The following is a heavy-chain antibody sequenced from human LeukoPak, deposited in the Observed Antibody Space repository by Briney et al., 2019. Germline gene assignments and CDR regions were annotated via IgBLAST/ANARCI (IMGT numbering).Heavy chain of an antibody. Sequence: GGSLRLSCAASGFTFSNYWMHWVRQAPGKGLVWVSRINGDGTSIGYADSVKGRFTISRDYAKNTLYLQMNSLRAEDTAVYYCARDPLRYFDWLLRSGAFDIWGQGTMVTVSS. CDR2: INGDGTSI. CDR3: ARDPLRYFDWLLRSGAFDI. V-gene: IGHV3-74*01. D-gene: IGHD3-9*01. CDR1: GFTFSNYW. J-gene: IGHJ3*02.